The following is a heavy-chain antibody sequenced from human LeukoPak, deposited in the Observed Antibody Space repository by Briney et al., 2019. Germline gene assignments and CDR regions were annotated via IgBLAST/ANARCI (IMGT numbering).Heavy chain of an antibody. CDR1: GGSISSYY. CDR3: AREGYVIPHDAFDI. CDR2: IYYSGST. J-gene: IGHJ3*02. V-gene: IGHV4-59*01. Sequence: SETLSLTCTVSGGSISSYYWSWTRQPPGKGLEWIGYIYYSGSTNYNPSLKSRVTISVDTSKNQFSLKLSSVTAADTAVYHCAREGYVIPHDAFDIWGQGTMVTVSS. D-gene: IGHD2-8*01.